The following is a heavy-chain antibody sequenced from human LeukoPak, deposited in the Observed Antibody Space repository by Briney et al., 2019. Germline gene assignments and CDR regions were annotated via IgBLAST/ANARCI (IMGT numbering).Heavy chain of an antibody. J-gene: IGHJ4*02. CDR2: IYTSGST. V-gene: IGHV4-61*02. D-gene: IGHD5-24*01. Sequence: SQTLSLTCTVSGGSISSGSYYWSWIWQPAGKGLEWIGRIYTSGSTNYNPSLKSRATISVDTSKNQFSLKLNSVTAADTAVYYCARDPFSDGYNYSGYWGQGTLVTVSS. CDR3: ARDPFSDGYNYSGY. CDR1: GGSISSGSYY.